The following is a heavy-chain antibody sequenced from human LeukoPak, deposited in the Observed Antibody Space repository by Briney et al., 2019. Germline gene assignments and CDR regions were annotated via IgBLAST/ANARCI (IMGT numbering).Heavy chain of an antibody. CDR2: IYYSGST. D-gene: IGHD4-17*01. J-gene: IGHJ4*02. V-gene: IGHV4-39*07. CDR1: GGSISSSSYY. CDR3: ARLSTVTTSFDY. Sequence: SETLSLTCTVSGGSISSSSYYWGWIRQPPGKGLEWIGSIYYSGSTYYNPSLKSRVTISVDTSKNQFSLKLSSVTAADTAVYYCARLSTVTTSFDYWGQGTLVTVSS.